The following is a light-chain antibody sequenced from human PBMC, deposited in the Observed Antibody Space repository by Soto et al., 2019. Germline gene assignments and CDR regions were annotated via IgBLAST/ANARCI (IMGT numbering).Light chain of an antibody. CDR1: QGISSY. V-gene: IGKV1-9*01. J-gene: IGKJ5*01. CDR3: QQINTFPVT. Sequence: DIQLTQSPSFLSASVGDRVTISCPASQGISSYLAWYQQTPGKATKLLIYASSILQSGVPSRFSGSASTKEFPLTISSLQPEDFGTYYCQQINTFPVTFGQGTRLAI. CDR2: ASS.